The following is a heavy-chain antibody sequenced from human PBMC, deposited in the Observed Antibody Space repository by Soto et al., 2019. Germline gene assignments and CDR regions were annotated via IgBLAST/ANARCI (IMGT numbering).Heavy chain of an antibody. CDR2: INPSGGGT. D-gene: IGHD6-19*01. CDR1: GYTFDSYY. J-gene: IGHJ4*02. Sequence: QVQLVQSGAEVKKPGASVKVSCKASGYTFDSYYMHWVRQAPGQGPEWMALINPSGGGTSYAQKFQDSVTLTRDTSTSTAYMELSSLRSEDTAVYYCARAYGQAVAHTPVSYWGQGTLVTVSS. CDR3: ARAYGQAVAHTPVSY. V-gene: IGHV1-46*02.